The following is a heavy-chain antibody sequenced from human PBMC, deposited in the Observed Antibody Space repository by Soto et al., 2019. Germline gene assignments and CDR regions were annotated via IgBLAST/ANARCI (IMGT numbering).Heavy chain of an antibody. CDR3: ARGESFQLLAHY. Sequence: GASRKGSLQASGYTFTSFSMELGRQAPVQRLEWMGWINAGNGNTKYSQKFQGRVTITRDTSASTAYMELSSLRSEDTAVYYCARGESFQLLAHYWGQGTLVTVSS. D-gene: IGHD3-3*01. V-gene: IGHV1-3*01. J-gene: IGHJ4*02. CDR1: GYTFTSFS. CDR2: INAGNGNT.